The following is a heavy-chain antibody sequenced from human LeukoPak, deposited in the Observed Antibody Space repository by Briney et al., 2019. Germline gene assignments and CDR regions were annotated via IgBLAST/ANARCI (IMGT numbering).Heavy chain of an antibody. CDR1: GGTFSSYA. CDR3: AGVGEYSSGWYPD. Sequence: SVKVSCKASGGTFSSYAISWVRQAPGQGLEWMGGIIPIFGTANYAQKFQGRVTITADESTSTAYMELSSLRSEDTAVYYCAGVGEYSSGWYPDWGQGTLVTVSS. D-gene: IGHD6-19*01. CDR2: IIPIFGTA. V-gene: IGHV1-69*13. J-gene: IGHJ4*02.